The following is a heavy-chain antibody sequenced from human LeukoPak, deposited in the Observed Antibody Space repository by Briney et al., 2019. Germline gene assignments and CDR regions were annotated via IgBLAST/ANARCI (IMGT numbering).Heavy chain of an antibody. V-gene: IGHV3-30*04. CDR1: GFTFSSYA. CDR3: AKVDRY. D-gene: IGHD1-14*01. Sequence: GGSLRLSCAASGFTFSSYAMHWVRQAPGKGLEWVAVISYDGSNKYYADSVKGRFTISRDNSKNTLYLQMNSLRAEDTAVYYCAKVDRYWGQGTLVTVSS. J-gene: IGHJ4*02. CDR2: ISYDGSNK.